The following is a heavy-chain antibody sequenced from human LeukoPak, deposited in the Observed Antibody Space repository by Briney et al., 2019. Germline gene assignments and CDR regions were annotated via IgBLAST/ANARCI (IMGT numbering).Heavy chain of an antibody. J-gene: IGHJ6*02. CDR3: ARVGMTYYGMDV. CDR1: GDSVSSNSAA. V-gene: IGHV6-1*01. D-gene: IGHD1-26*01. CDR2: TYYRSKWYN. Sequence: SQTLSLTCAISGDSVSSNSAAWNWIRQSPSRGLEWLGRTYYRSKWYNDYAVPVKSRITINPDTSKKQFSLQLNSVLPEDTAVYYCARVGMTYYGMDVWGQGTTVTVSS.